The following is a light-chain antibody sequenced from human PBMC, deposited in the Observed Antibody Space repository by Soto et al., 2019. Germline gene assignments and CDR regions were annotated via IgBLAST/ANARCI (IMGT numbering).Light chain of an antibody. CDR3: RQYKSYPIT. Sequence: DLQITQSPSSLSASVGDRVTITCRASQAISNSLDWFQQKPGRAPKSLIYGVSSLRSGVPSRFSGSGSGTDFTLTISSLQHEDFATYYCRQYKSYPITFGGGTKVDIK. CDR2: GVS. CDR1: QAISNS. J-gene: IGKJ4*01. V-gene: IGKV1-16*01.